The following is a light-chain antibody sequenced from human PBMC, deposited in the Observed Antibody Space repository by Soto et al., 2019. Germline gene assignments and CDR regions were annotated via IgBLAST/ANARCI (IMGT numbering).Light chain of an antibody. Sequence: QPVLTQSPSASASLGASVKLTCTLSSGHSSYAIAWHQQQPEKGPRYLMKLNSDGSHSKGDGIPDRFSGSSSGAERYLTISSLQSEDEADYYCQTWGTGIHYVFGTGTKVTGL. CDR2: LNSDGSH. J-gene: IGLJ1*01. CDR3: QTWGTGIHYV. CDR1: SGHSSYA. V-gene: IGLV4-69*01.